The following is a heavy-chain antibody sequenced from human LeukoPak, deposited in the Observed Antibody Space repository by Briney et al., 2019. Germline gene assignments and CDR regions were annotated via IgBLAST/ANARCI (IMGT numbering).Heavy chain of an antibody. CDR1: GFTFSSYA. Sequence: PGGSLRLSCAASGFTFSSYAMHWVRQAPGKGLEWVAVISYDGSNKYYADSVKGRFTISRDNSKNTLYLQMNSLRAEDTAVYYCARDSVAGTMYFDYWGQGILVTVSS. CDR2: ISYDGSNK. V-gene: IGHV3-30-3*01. D-gene: IGHD6-19*01. J-gene: IGHJ4*02. CDR3: ARDSVAGTMYFDY.